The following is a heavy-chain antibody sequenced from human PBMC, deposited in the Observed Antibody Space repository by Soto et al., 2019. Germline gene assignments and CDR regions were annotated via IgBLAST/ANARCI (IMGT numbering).Heavy chain of an antibody. CDR1: GYTFTSYG. V-gene: IGHV1-18*01. CDR3: ARAQQGIAVAGTDYYYYYGMDV. D-gene: IGHD6-19*01. Sequence: ASVKVSCKASGYTFTSYGISWVRQAPGQGLEWMGWISAYNGNTNYAQKLQGRVTMTTDTSTSTAYMELRSLRSDDTAVYYCARAQQGIAVAGTDYYYYYGMDVWGQGTTVTVSS. CDR2: ISAYNGNT. J-gene: IGHJ6*02.